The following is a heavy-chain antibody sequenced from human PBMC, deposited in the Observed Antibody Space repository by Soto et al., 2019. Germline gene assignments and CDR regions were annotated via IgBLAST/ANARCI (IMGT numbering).Heavy chain of an antibody. CDR3: ARHVGVAGTRGFDY. CDR1: GTSISSNFW. Sequence: QVQLQESGPGLVKPSGTLSLTCAVSGTSISSNFWWSWVRQPPGKGLEWIGEAHPSGTTTYNPSLESRVTISVDKSNNQLSLNLHSLTAADTAVFFCARHVGVAGTRGFDYWGQGVLVAVSS. J-gene: IGHJ4*02. D-gene: IGHD6-19*01. CDR2: AHPSGTT. V-gene: IGHV4-4*02.